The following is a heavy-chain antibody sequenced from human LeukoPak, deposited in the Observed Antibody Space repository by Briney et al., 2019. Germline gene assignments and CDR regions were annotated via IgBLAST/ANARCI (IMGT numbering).Heavy chain of an antibody. D-gene: IGHD3-22*01. CDR1: GFTFSSYA. Sequence: GGSLRLSCAASGFTFSSYAMSWVRQAPEKGLEWVSAISGSGGSTYYADSVKGRFTISRDNSKNTLYLQMNSLRAEDTAVYYCAKVNPPDYYDSSGYDYWGQGTLVTVSS. V-gene: IGHV3-23*01. CDR3: AKVNPPDYYDSSGYDY. CDR2: ISGSGGST. J-gene: IGHJ4*02.